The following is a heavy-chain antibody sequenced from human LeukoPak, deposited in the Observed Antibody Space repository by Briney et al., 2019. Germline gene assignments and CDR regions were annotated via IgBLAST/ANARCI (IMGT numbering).Heavy chain of an antibody. Sequence: GASVKVSCKASGYTFTSYYMHWVRQAPGQGLEWMGIINPSGGSTSYAQKFQGRVTMTRDTSTSTVYTELSSLRSEDTAVYYCARVGPGNNWFDPWGQGTLVTVSS. D-gene: IGHD6-13*01. CDR1: GYTFTSYY. V-gene: IGHV1-46*01. J-gene: IGHJ5*02. CDR2: INPSGGST. CDR3: ARVGPGNNWFDP.